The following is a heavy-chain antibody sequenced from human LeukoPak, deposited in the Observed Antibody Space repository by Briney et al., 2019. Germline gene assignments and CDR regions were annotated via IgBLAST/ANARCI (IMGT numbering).Heavy chain of an antibody. CDR3: AKVTYYYDSSGPDY. CDR2: ISGSGGST. Sequence: LSGGSLRLSCAASGFTFSSYAMSWVRQAPGKGLKWVSAISGSGGSTYYADSVKGRFTISRDNSKNTLYLQMNSLRAEDTAVYYCAKVTYYYDSSGPDYWGQGTLVTVSS. J-gene: IGHJ4*02. CDR1: GFTFSSYA. V-gene: IGHV3-23*01. D-gene: IGHD3-22*01.